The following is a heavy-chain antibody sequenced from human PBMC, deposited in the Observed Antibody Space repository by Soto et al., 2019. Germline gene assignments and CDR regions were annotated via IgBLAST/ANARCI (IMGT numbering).Heavy chain of an antibody. CDR1: GDSTDSGAYY. CDR2: IYSSGNT. CDR3: ARASNKRGYSYGPDY. J-gene: IGHJ4*02. V-gene: IGHV4-31*03. Sequence: SETLSLTCTVSGDSTDSGAYYWSWIRQHPGKGLEWIGYIYSSGNTFYNPSLRSRVTISVDTSKNQFSLKLGSVTAADTAVYYCARASNKRGYSYGPDYWGQGPLVT. D-gene: IGHD5-18*01.